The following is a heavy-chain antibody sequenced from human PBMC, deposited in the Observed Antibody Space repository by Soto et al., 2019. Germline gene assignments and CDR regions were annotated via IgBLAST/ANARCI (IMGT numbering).Heavy chain of an antibody. D-gene: IGHD6-13*01. V-gene: IGHV4-39*01. CDR2: IYYSGST. J-gene: IGHJ4*02. CDR1: GGSISSSSYY. CDR3: ARHAFSAYPEWAAAGSFDY. Sequence: SETLSLTCTVSGGSISSSSYYWGWIRQPLGKGLEWIGSIYYSGSTYYNPSPKSRVTISVDTSKNQFSLKLSSVTAADTAVYYCARHAFSAYPEWAAAGSFDYWGQGTLVTVSS.